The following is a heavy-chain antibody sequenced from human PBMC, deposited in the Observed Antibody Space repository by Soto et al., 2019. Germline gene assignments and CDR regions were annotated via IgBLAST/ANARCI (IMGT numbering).Heavy chain of an antibody. V-gene: IGHV3-30*18. J-gene: IGHJ4*02. D-gene: IGHD3-3*01. CDR2: ISYDGSNK. CDR1: GFTFSSYG. Sequence: QVQLVESGGGVVQPGRSLRLSCAASGFTFSSYGMHWVRQAPGKGLEWVAVISYDGSNKYYADSVKGRFTISRDNSKNTLYLQMNSLRAEDTAVYYCAKGPTDYDFWSGYLDYWGQGTLVTVSS. CDR3: AKGPTDYDFWSGYLDY.